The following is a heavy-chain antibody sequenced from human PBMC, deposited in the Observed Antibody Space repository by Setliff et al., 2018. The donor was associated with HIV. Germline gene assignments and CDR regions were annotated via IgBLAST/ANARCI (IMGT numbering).Heavy chain of an antibody. CDR2: IYYTGNT. CDR1: GGSVGSSSYY. D-gene: IGHD2-2*01. V-gene: IGHV4-39*07. Sequence: SETLSLTCTVSGGSVGSSSYYWAWIRQPPGKGLEWIGSIYYTGNTKYNPSLESRVTFSIDTSENQFSLRLASVTAADTAIYYCARDDSIVLVPAIMRGDGFDFWGQERMVTVSS. CDR3: ARDDSIVLVPAIMRGDGFDF. J-gene: IGHJ3*01.